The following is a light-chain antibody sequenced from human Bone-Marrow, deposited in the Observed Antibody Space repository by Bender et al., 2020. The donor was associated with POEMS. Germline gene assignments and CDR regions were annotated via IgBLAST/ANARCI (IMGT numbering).Light chain of an antibody. Sequence: QSVLTQPPSASGTPGQRVTISCSGSGSNIGGYPVNLYQQLPGTAPRLLIYTNNERPSGVSNRFSESKSGNTASLTISGLQTEDEADYYCSSYTTTSTWVFGGGTKLTVL. J-gene: IGLJ3*02. CDR3: SSYTTTSTWV. V-gene: IGLV1-44*01. CDR2: TNN. CDR1: GSNIGGYP.